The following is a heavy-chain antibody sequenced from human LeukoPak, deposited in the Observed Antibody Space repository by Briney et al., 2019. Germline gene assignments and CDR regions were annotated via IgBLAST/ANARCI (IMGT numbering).Heavy chain of an antibody. CDR1: GFTFSSYA. J-gene: IGHJ3*02. Sequence: HPGRSLRLSCAASGFTFSSYAMHWVRQAPGKGLEWVAVISYDGSNKYYADSVKGRFTISRDNSKNTLYLQMNSLRAEDTAVYYCARWNYYDSSGYPGDAFDIWGQGTMVTVSS. D-gene: IGHD3-22*01. V-gene: IGHV3-30-3*01. CDR2: ISYDGSNK. CDR3: ARWNYYDSSGYPGDAFDI.